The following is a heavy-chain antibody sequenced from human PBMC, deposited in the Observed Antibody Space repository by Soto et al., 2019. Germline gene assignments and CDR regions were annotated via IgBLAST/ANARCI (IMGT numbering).Heavy chain of an antibody. Sequence: GGSLRLSCAASGFTFSSYAMSWVRQAPGKGLEWVSAISGSGGSTYYADSVKGRFTISRDNSKNTLYLQINSLRAEDTAVYYCAKDYYDSSGDRAKIDYWGQGTLVTVSS. CDR3: AKDYYDSSGDRAKIDY. CDR2: ISGSGGST. D-gene: IGHD3-22*01. V-gene: IGHV3-23*01. J-gene: IGHJ4*02. CDR1: GFTFSSYA.